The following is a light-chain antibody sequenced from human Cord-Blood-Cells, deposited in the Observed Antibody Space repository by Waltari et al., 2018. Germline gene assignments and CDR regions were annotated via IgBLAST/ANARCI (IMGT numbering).Light chain of an antibody. J-gene: IGKJ4*01. CDR1: QSVSSSY. Sequence: EIVLTQSPVTLSLSPRETATLSCRASQSVSSSYLAWYQQNPGQAPRLLIYGASSRATGIPDRFSGSGSGTDFTLTISRLEPEDFAVYYCQQYGSSPPLTFGGGTKVEIK. V-gene: IGKV3-20*01. CDR3: QQYGSSPPLT. CDR2: GAS.